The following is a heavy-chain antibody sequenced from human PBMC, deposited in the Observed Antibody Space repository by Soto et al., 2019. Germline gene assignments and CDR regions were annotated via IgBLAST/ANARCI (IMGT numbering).Heavy chain of an antibody. CDR2: IIPIFGTA. J-gene: IGHJ6*02. CDR1: GGTFSSYA. Sequence: SVKVPCKASGGTFSSYAISWVRLASGQGLEWMGGIIPIFGTANYAQKFQGRVTITADESTSTAYMELSSLRSEDTAVYYCARGNCTNGVCYPYYYYGMDVWGQGTTVTVSS. CDR3: ARGNCTNGVCYPYYYYGMDV. D-gene: IGHD2-8*01. V-gene: IGHV1-69*01.